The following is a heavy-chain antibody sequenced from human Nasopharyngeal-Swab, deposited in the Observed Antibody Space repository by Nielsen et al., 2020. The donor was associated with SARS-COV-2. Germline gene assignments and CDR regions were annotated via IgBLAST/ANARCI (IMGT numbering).Heavy chain of an antibody. CDR2: INTNTGNP. V-gene: IGHV7-4-1*02. CDR3: ARAPENYDFWSDYHNWFDP. Sequence: ASVKVSCKASGYTFTSYAMNWVRQAPGQGLEWMGWINTNTGNPTYAQGFTGRFVFSLDTSVSTAYLQISSLKAEDTAVYYCARAPENYDFWSDYHNWFDPWGQGTLVTVSS. J-gene: IGHJ5*02. D-gene: IGHD3-3*01. CDR1: GYTFTSYA.